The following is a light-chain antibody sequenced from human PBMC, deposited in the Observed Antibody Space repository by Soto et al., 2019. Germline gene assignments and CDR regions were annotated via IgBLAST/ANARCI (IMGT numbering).Light chain of an antibody. V-gene: IGLV2-14*01. Sequence: HSALAQPASVSGSPGQSITISCTGTTSDVGVYNYVSWYQQHPGKVPKLLIHEVSNRPSGVSNRFSGYKSGNTASLTISGLQAEDEADYYCLSKTSSISYVFGTGTKVTV. CDR3: LSKTSSISYV. J-gene: IGLJ1*01. CDR1: TSDVGVYNY. CDR2: EVS.